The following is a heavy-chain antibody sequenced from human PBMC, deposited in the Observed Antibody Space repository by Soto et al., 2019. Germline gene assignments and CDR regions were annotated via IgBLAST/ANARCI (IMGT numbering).Heavy chain of an antibody. J-gene: IGHJ3*01. CDR3: ARDILSVGPRANDAFDV. CDR1: GFTFSDHL. V-gene: IGHV1-3*01. CDR2: INPDNGNT. Sequence: QVQLVQSGAEVRKPGPSVHISCRASGFTFSDHLINRVRQVPGQSLEWMGWINPDNGNTKYSKTFQGRVTISRHSSASIVYVEVSDLTSEDTADFYCARDILSVGPRANDAFDVWGQGTMVTVSS.